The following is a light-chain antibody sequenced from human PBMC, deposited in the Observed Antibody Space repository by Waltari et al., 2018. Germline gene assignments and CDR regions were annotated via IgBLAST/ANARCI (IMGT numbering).Light chain of an antibody. J-gene: IGKJ1*01. CDR3: MQGTQLPWT. CDR1: QSLLHRNGKTF. V-gene: IGKV2-29*02. CDR2: EVS. Sequence: EIIMSQTPLSLAVTPGQPATISCKSSQSLLHRNGKTFLFWYLQKSGQSPQLLISEVSRRFSGVPERFSGSGSGTDFALRISRVEADDGGVYYCMQGTQLPWTFGQGTKVEIK.